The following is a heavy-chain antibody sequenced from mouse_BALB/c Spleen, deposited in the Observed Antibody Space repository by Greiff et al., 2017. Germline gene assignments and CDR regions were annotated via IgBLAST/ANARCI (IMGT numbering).Heavy chain of an antibody. Sequence: VQVVESGPGLVAPSQSLSITCTVSGFSLTGYGVNWVRQPPGKGLEWLGMIWGDGSTDYNSALKSRLSISKDNSKSQVFLKMNSLQTDDTARYYCASPILRDAMDYWGQGTSVTVSS. CDR2: IWGDGST. J-gene: IGHJ4*01. CDR3: ASPILRDAMDY. CDR1: GFSLTGYG. V-gene: IGHV2-6-7*01.